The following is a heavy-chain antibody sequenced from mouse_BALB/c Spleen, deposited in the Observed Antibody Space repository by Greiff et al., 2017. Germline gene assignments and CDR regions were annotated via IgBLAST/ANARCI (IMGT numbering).Heavy chain of an antibody. CDR3: ARGLDYFDY. CDR2: ISSGGST. Sequence: EVKLVESGGGLVKPGGSLKLSCAASGFTFSSYAMSWVRQTPEKRLEWVASISSGGSTYYPDSVKGRFTISRDNPKNTLFLQMTSLRSEDTAMYYCARGLDYFDYWGQGTTLTVSS. D-gene: IGHD3-3*01. V-gene: IGHV5-6-5*01. J-gene: IGHJ2*01. CDR1: GFTFSSYA.